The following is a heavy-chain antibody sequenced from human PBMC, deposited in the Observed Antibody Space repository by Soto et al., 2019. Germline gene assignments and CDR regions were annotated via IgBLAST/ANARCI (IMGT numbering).Heavy chain of an antibody. Sequence: SETLSLTCTVSRGSIRGYYWSWIRQPAGMGLEWIGRMHTSGSTNYNPSLKSRVTISVDMSKNQISLKLTSVTAADTALYYCVRASMPKAHFDSWGQGTLVTVSS. J-gene: IGHJ4*02. CDR1: RGSIRGYY. CDR3: VRASMPKAHFDS. V-gene: IGHV4-4*07. CDR2: MHTSGST. D-gene: IGHD2-2*01.